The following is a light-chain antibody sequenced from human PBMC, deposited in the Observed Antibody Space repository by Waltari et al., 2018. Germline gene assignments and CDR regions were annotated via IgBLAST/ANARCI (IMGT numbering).Light chain of an antibody. V-gene: IGLV1-40*01. CDR2: ARF. Sequence: QSVLTQPPSVSGAPGQRVTISCTGTSSNIGAGFEVFWYQQLPGSAPKLLILARFKRSSGVPDRISGSTSGTSASLAITGLQAEDEADYYCQSYDSSLSGRVFGGGTRLTVL. CDR1: SSNIGAGFE. J-gene: IGLJ3*02. CDR3: QSYDSSLSGRV.